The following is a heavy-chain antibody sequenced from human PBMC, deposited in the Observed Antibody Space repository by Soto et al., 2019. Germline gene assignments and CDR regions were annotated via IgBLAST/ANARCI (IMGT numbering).Heavy chain of an antibody. D-gene: IGHD6-13*01. CDR1: GFTFSSYA. J-gene: IGHJ6*02. CDR3: ARGSRAAAAPYYYYGMDV. V-gene: IGHV3-30-3*01. Sequence: QVQLVESGGGVVQPGRSLRLSCAASGFTFSSYAMHWVRQAPGKGLEWVAVISYDGSNKYYADSVKGRFTISRDNSKNTLYVQMNSLRAEDTAVYYCARGSRAAAAPYYYYGMDVWGQGTTVTVSS. CDR2: ISYDGSNK.